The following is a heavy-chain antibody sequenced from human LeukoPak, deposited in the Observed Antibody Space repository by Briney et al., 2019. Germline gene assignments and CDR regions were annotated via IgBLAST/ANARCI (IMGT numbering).Heavy chain of an antibody. Sequence: PSETLSLTCTVSGGSISNYYWSWIRQPARKGLEWIGRINTSGSTNYNPSLKSRVTMSADTSKNQFSLQLSSVTATDTAVYYCARGRAVAEYWGQGTLVTVSS. J-gene: IGHJ4*02. CDR1: GGSISNYY. CDR2: INTSGST. D-gene: IGHD6-19*01. V-gene: IGHV4-4*07. CDR3: ARGRAVAEY.